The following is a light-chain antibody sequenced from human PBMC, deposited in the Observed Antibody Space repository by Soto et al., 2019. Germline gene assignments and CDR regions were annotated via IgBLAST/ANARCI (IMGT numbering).Light chain of an antibody. J-gene: IGLJ2*01. CDR3: QSFDSGLSGAL. CDR2: HNN. V-gene: IGLV1-44*01. Sequence: QSVLTQPPSASGTPGQRVTISCSGSSSNIGRNTVNWYQQLPGTAPKLLISHNNQRPSGVPARFSGSKSGTSASLAISGLQSEDESFYHCQSFDSGLSGALFGGGTKLTVL. CDR1: SSNIGRNT.